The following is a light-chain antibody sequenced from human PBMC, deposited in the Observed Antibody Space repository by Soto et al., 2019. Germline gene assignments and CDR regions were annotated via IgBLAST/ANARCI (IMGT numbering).Light chain of an antibody. CDR1: QSVSSN. CDR3: QQYNSWPYT. CDR2: DAS. J-gene: IGKJ2*01. Sequence: EIVMTQSPATLSVSPGERATLSCRASQSVSSNLAWYQQKPGQAPRLLIYDASTGATGIPARFSGSGSGTEFTLTISSLQSEDFAVYYCQQYNSWPYTFGQGTKLEIK. V-gene: IGKV3-15*01.